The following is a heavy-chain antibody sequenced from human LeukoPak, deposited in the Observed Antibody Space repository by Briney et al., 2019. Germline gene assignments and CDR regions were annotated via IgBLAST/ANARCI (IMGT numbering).Heavy chain of an antibody. CDR1: GGSISSYY. J-gene: IGHJ4*02. Sequence: SETLSLTCTVSGGSISSYYWSWIRQPPGKGLEWIGYIYYSGSTNYNPSLKSRVSISVDTSKNQFSLKLSSVTAADTAVYYCARETGDYFDYWGQGILVTVSS. D-gene: IGHD2-8*02. CDR2: IYYSGST. V-gene: IGHV4-59*01. CDR3: ARETGDYFDY.